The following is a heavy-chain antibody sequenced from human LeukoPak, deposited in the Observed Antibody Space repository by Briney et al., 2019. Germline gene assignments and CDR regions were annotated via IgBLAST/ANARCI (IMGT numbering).Heavy chain of an antibody. V-gene: IGHV4-34*01. J-gene: IGHJ4*02. Sequence: SETLSLTCAVYGGSFSGYYWSWIRQPLGKGLEWIGEINHSGSTNYNPSLKSRVTISVDTSKNQFSLKLSSVTAADTAVYYCARSRITMVRGVIHYFDYWGQGTLVTVSS. D-gene: IGHD3-10*01. CDR1: GGSFSGYY. CDR2: INHSGST. CDR3: ARSRITMVRGVIHYFDY.